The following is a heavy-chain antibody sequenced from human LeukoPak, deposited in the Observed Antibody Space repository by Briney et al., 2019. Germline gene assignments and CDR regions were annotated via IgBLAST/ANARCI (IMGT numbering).Heavy chain of an antibody. V-gene: IGHV4-39*07. CDR2: IYYSGST. CDR3: ARGSIAYYYMDV. Sequence: PSETLSLTCAVSGGSISSSSYYWGWIRQPPGKGLEWIGSIYYSGSTYYNPSLKSRVTISVDTSKNQFSLKLSSVTAADTAVYYCARGSIAYYYMDVWGKGTTVTISS. J-gene: IGHJ6*03. D-gene: IGHD3-22*01. CDR1: GGSISSSSYY.